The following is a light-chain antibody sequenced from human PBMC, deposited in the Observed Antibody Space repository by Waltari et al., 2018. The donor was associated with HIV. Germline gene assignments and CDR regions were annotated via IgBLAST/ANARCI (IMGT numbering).Light chain of an antibody. CDR2: WGS. V-gene: IGKV2-28*01. CDR3: VQALQVAPRP. Sequence: DIVMSQSPLPLPVTPGETASISFKSSQSLLYSNGSNYLDWYLQKPGQAPQLLIYWGSYRASGVPDWFSGSGSGTEFTLDMSGVEAGCVVIYYGVQALQVAPRPFGGGTKVDI. CDR1: QSLLYSNGSNY. J-gene: IGKJ4*01.